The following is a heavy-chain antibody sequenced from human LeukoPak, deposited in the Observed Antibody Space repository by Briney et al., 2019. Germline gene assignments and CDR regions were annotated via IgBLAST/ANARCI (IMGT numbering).Heavy chain of an antibody. CDR3: AIPNPDWLLYSYYYYGMDV. J-gene: IGHJ6*02. CDR1: GCTFSSYA. D-gene: IGHD3-9*01. V-gene: IGHV3-23*01. Sequence: GGSLRLSCAASGCTFSSYAMSWVRQAPGKGLEWVSAISGSGGSTYYADSVKGRFTISRDNSKNTLYLQMNSLRAEDTAVYYCAIPNPDWLLYSYYYYGMDVWGQGTTVTVSS. CDR2: ISGSGGST.